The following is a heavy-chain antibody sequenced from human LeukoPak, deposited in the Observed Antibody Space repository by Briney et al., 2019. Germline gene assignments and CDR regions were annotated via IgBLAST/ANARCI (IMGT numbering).Heavy chain of an antibody. CDR3: ARHDSNYYYFDY. Sequence: SETLSLTCTVSGGSISSYYWSWIRQPPGKGLEWIGYIYYSGSTNYNPSLKSRVTISVDTSKNQFPLKLSSVTAADTAVYYCARHDSNYYYFDYWGQGTLVTVSS. CDR2: IYYSGST. J-gene: IGHJ4*02. D-gene: IGHD4-11*01. V-gene: IGHV4-59*08. CDR1: GGSISSYY.